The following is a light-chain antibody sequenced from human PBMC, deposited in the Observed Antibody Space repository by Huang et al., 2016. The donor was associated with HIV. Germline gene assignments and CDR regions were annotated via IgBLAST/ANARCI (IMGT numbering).Light chain of an antibody. V-gene: IGKV3-20*01. CDR3: QQYGSSPGIT. Sequence: EIVLTQSPGTLSLSPGERATLSCRASQSVSSSYLAGYQQKPGQAPRLLIYGASSRATGIPDRFSGSGSGTDFTLTISRLEPEEFAVYYCQQYGSSPGITFGQGTRLEIK. CDR2: GAS. J-gene: IGKJ5*01. CDR1: QSVSSSY.